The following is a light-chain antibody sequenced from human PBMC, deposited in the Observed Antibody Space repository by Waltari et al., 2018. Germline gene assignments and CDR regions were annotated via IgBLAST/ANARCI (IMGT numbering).Light chain of an antibody. J-gene: IGKJ2*01. CDR3: QQYNSYSLYT. CDR1: QSISSW. Sequence: DIQMTQSPSTLSASVGDRVTIHCRASQSISSWLAWYQQKPGKAPKLLIYKASSVESGVPSRFSGSGSGTEFTLTISSLQPDDFATYYCQQYNSYSLYTFGQGTKLEIK. V-gene: IGKV1-5*03. CDR2: KAS.